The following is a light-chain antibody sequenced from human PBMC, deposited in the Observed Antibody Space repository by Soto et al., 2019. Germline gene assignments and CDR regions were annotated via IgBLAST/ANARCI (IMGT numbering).Light chain of an antibody. V-gene: IGKV1-33*01. CDR1: QDIGNY. J-gene: IGKJ3*01. CDR3: QQYDHLPSCT. CDR2: DAS. Sequence: DIQMTQSPSSLSASVGDRVTITCQASQDIGNYVNWFHQKPGKAPKRLIYDASNLETGVPSRFSGSGSGTDFTFTISSLQPEDIAAYYCQQYDHLPSCTFGPGTKVDIK.